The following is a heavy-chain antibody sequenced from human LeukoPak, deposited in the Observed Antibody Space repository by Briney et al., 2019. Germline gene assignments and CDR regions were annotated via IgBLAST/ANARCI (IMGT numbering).Heavy chain of an antibody. D-gene: IGHD3-16*02. Sequence: SETLPLTCTVSGGSISSYYWSWIRQPPGKGLEWIGYIYYSGSTNYNPSLKSRVTISVDTSKNQFSLKLSSVTAADTAVYYCARYRFIGGLAIDISGQGTMVTVSS. J-gene: IGHJ3*02. V-gene: IGHV4-59*01. CDR2: IYYSGST. CDR1: GGSISSYY. CDR3: ARYRFIGGLAIDI.